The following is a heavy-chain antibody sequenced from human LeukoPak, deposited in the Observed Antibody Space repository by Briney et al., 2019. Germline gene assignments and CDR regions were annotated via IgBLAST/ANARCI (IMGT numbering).Heavy chain of an antibody. CDR2: IRYDGSNR. J-gene: IGHJ4*02. CDR3: ARLKAAAGSNFDY. CDR1: GFTFSSYG. D-gene: IGHD6-13*01. V-gene: IGHV3-30*02. Sequence: GGSLRLSCAASGFTFSSYGMHWVRQAPGKGLEWVAFIRYDGSNRYYADCVEERFTISRDNSKNTLYLQMNSLRAEDTALYCCARLKAAAGSNFDYWGQGTLVTVSS.